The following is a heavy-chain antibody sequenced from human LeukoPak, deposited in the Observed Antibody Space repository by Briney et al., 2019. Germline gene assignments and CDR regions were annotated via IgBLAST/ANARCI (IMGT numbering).Heavy chain of an antibody. V-gene: IGHV1-46*01. Sequence: ASVKVSCKASGYTFTSYYMHWVRQPPGQGLEWMGIINPSGGSTSYAQKFQGRVTMTRDTSTSTVYMELSSLRSEDTAVYYCARGNLWPTVTTLGYYYGMDVWGQGTTVTVSS. CDR3: ARGNLWPTVTTLGYYYGMDV. D-gene: IGHD4-17*01. CDR2: INPSGGST. CDR1: GYTFTSYY. J-gene: IGHJ6*02.